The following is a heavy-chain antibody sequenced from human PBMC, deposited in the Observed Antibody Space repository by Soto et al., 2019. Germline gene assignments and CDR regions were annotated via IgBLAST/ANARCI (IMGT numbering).Heavy chain of an antibody. D-gene: IGHD1-7*01. CDR2: ISDSGSNT. CDR3: VKDISGTTRVDY. Sequence: EVQLLESGGDLVQPGGSLRLSCVASGFTFSRYAMSWVRQAPGKGLEWVSGISDSGSNTYHADSVKGRFTISRDNSENTLYLQMNSLRAEDTALYYCVKDISGTTRVDYWGQGSLVTVSS. CDR1: GFTFSRYA. J-gene: IGHJ4*02. V-gene: IGHV3-23*01.